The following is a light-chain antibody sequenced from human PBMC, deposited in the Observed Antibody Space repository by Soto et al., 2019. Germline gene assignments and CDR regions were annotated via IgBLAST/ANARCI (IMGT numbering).Light chain of an antibody. J-gene: IGKJ1*01. CDR2: GAS. CDR1: QDISYY. V-gene: IGKV1-27*01. Sequence: DIQMTQSPSSLSASVGDRVTITCRANQDISYYLAWYQQKQGKVPKLLIYGASTLQSGVPSLFSGSGSGTDFTLTISSLHPEDIATYYCQKYHSAPRTFGQGTKVEIK. CDR3: QKYHSAPRT.